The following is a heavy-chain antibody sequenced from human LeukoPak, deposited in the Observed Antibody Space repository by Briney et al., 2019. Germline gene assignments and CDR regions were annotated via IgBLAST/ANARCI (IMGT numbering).Heavy chain of an antibody. CDR3: ARDVYDSSGYYLLGDN. CDR1: GRSISDYY. CDR2: IHSSGST. J-gene: IGHJ4*02. V-gene: IGHV4-59*01. D-gene: IGHD3-22*01. Sequence: SETLSLTCTVSGRSISDYYWSWLRQSPGKGLEWLGYIHSSGSTHYNPSLKSRVTISLDTSKKQFSLKLSSVTAADTALYYCARDVYDSSGYYLLGDNWGQGTLVTVSS.